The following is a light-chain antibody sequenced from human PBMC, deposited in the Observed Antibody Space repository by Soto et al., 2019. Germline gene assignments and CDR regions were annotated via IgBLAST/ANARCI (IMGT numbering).Light chain of an antibody. CDR3: SSYTSSSTLLYV. V-gene: IGLV2-14*01. Sequence: QSALTQPASVSGSPGQSITISCTGTSSDVGGYNYVSWYQQHPGKAPKLTIYEVSNRPSGASNRFSGSKSGNTASLTISGLQAEDEAHYYCSSYTSSSTLLYVFGTGTKLTVL. J-gene: IGLJ1*01. CDR1: SSDVGGYNY. CDR2: EVS.